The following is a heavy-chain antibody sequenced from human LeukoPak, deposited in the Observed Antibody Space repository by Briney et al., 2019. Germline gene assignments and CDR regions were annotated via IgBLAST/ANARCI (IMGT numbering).Heavy chain of an antibody. CDR1: GFTFSSYS. V-gene: IGHV3-21*01. CDR3: ARDRRGYSGYGLVGEGYFDY. J-gene: IGHJ4*02. Sequence: GGSLRLSCAASGFTFSSYSMNWVRQAPGKGLEWVSSISSSSSYIYYADSVKGRFTISRDNAKNSLYLQMNSLRAEDTAVYYCARDRRGYSGYGLVGEGYFDYWGQGTLVTVSS. CDR2: ISSSSSYI. D-gene: IGHD5-12*01.